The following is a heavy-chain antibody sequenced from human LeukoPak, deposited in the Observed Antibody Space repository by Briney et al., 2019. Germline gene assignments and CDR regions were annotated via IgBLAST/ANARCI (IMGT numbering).Heavy chain of an antibody. V-gene: IGHV3-11*06. D-gene: IGHD2-15*01. CDR1: GFTFSDYY. CDR2: ISSSSSYI. CDR3: ARAHYCSGGSCYLDY. J-gene: IGHJ4*02. Sequence: MPGGSLRLSCAASGFTFSDYYMSWIRQAPGKGLEWVSSISSSSSYIYYADSVKGRFTISRDNAKNSLYLQMNSLRAEDTAVYYCARAHYCSGGSCYLDYWGQGTLVTVSS.